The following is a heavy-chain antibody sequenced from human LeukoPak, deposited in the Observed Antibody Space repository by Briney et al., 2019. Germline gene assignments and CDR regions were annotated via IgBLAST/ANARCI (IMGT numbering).Heavy chain of an antibody. J-gene: IGHJ4*02. CDR2: ISYDGSNK. Sequence: GGSLRLSCAASGFTFSSYAMHWVRQAPGKGLEWVAVISYDGSNKYYADSVKGRFTISRDNSKNTLYLRMNSLRAEDTAVYYCARDRRLNYDFWSGPFDYWGQGTLVTVSS. CDR3: ARDRRLNYDFWSGPFDY. V-gene: IGHV3-30-3*01. CDR1: GFTFSSYA. D-gene: IGHD3-3*01.